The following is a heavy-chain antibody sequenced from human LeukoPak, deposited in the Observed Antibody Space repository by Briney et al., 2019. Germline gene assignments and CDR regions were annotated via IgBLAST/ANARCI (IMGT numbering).Heavy chain of an antibody. CDR3: VRRISALGTGFWFDP. V-gene: IGHV1-8*02. CDR2: MNSNNGNT. CDR1: GYTFSVYD. J-gene: IGHJ5*02. Sequence: ASVKVSCKTSGYTFSVYDINWLRQVAGQGLEWMGWMNSNNGNTGYALKFQDRVTMTMNTSIDTAYMELNNLTPEDTAVYYCVRRISALGTGFWFDPWGQGTQVTVSS. D-gene: IGHD6-13*01.